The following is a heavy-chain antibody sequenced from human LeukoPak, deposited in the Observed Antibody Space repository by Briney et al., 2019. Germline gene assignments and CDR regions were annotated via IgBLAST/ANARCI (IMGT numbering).Heavy chain of an antibody. J-gene: IGHJ6*02. Sequence: ASVTVSCKASGGTFSSYAISWVRQAPGQGLEWMGRIIPILGIANYAQKFQGRVTITADKSTSTAYMELSSLRSEDTAVYYCASDEKLWFGELYGMDVWGQGTTVTVSS. CDR1: GGTFSSYA. CDR3: ASDEKLWFGELYGMDV. V-gene: IGHV1-69*04. CDR2: IIPILGIA. D-gene: IGHD3-10*01.